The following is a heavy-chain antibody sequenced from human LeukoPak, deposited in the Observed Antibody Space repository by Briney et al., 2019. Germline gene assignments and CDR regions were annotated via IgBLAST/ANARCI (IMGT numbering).Heavy chain of an antibody. J-gene: IGHJ6*03. CDR1: GGSIRSSSYN. Sequence: SETLSLTCTVSGGSIRSSSYNRGCISQPPGKGLEWIGSMHYTGTTYYNPSLKSRVTISVDTSKNQFSLKVSSVTAADTAVYYCARTGGSFYFYYYMDVWGKGTTVTVSS. D-gene: IGHD1-26*01. V-gene: IGHV4-39*07. CDR3: ARTGGSFYFYYYMDV. CDR2: MHYTGTT.